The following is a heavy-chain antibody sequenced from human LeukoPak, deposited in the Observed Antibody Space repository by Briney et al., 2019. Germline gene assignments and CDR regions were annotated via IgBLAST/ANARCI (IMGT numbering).Heavy chain of an antibody. D-gene: IGHD4-17*01. CDR3: TTFRYGDYPLDY. Sequence: GGSLRLSCAASGFTFSNAWMSWVSQAPGKGLEWVGRIKSKTDGGTTDYAAPVKGRFTISRDDSKNTLYLQMNSLKTEDTAVYYCTTFRYGDYPLDYWGQGTLVTVSS. J-gene: IGHJ4*02. CDR2: IKSKTDGGTT. V-gene: IGHV3-15*01. CDR1: GFTFSNAW.